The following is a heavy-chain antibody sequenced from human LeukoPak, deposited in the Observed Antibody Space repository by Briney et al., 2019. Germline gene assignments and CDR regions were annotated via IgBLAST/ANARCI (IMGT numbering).Heavy chain of an antibody. CDR2: INPSGGST. J-gene: IGHJ6*02. CDR3: ARGRKKLAARPYYYYGMDV. D-gene: IGHD6-6*01. CDR1: GYTFTSYY. Sequence: ASVKVSCKASGYTFTSYYMHWVRQAPGQGLEWMGIINPSGGSTSYAQKFQGRVTMTRDTSTSTAYMELSSLRSEDTAVYYCARGRKKLAARPYYYYGMDVWGQGTTVTVSS. V-gene: IGHV1-46*01.